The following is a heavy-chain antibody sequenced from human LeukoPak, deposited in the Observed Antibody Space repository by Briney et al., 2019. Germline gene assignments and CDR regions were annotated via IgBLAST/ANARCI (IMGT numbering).Heavy chain of an antibody. CDR3: ARGLADGGYHYYYYMDV. J-gene: IGHJ6*03. V-gene: IGHV1-46*01. CDR2: INPSGGST. CDR1: GYTFTSYY. D-gene: IGHD4-23*01. Sequence: ASVKVSCKASGYTFTSYYMHWVRQAPGQGLEWMGIINPSGGSTSYAQKFQGRVTMTRDTSTSTVYMELSSLRSEDTAVYYCARGLADGGYHYYYYMDVWGKGTTVTISS.